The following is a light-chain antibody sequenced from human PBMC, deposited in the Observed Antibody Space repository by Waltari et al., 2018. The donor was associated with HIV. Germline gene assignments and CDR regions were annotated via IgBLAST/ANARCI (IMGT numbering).Light chain of an antibody. CDR3: QQRSSWPPSIT. CDR1: QSVGNF. J-gene: IGKJ5*01. Sequence: EIVLTQSPDTLSLSPGERATLSCRASQSVGNFLAWYQQKPGQAPRLLVYYASNRATGIPVRFSGSGSGTDFTLTISRLEAEDFAVYYCQQRSSWPPSITFGQGTRLEIK. CDR2: YAS. V-gene: IGKV3-11*01.